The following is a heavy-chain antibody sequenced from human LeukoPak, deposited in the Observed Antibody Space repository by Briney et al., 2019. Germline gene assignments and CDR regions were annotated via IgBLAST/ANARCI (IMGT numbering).Heavy chain of an antibody. J-gene: IGHJ4*02. V-gene: IGHV3-30-3*01. Sequence: GGSLRLSCAASGFTFSSYAMHWVRQAPGKGLEWVAVISYDGSNKYYADSVKGRFTIYRDNSKNTLYLQMNSLRAEDTAVYYCARGSTVGATPFDYWGQGTLVTVSS. CDR3: ARGSTVGATPFDY. D-gene: IGHD1-26*01. CDR2: ISYDGSNK. CDR1: GFTFSSYA.